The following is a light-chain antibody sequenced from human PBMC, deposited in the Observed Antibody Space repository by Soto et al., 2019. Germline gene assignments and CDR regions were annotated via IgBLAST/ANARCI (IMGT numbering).Light chain of an antibody. V-gene: IGKV3-15*01. CDR1: QSVSSY. CDR3: QQGYSRPRT. Sequence: EIVMTQSPATLSVSPGERATLSCRTSQSVSSYLAWYQQKPGQAPRLLIYGASTRATGIPARFSGSGSGTDFTLTISSLQPEDFATYFCQQGYSRPRTFGQGTKVDIK. J-gene: IGKJ1*01. CDR2: GAS.